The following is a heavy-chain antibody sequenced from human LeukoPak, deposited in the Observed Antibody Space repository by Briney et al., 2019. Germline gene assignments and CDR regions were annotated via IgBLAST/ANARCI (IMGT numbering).Heavy chain of an antibody. CDR1: GGSISSYY. J-gene: IGHJ6*02. CDR3: ARARYSLEDYYYYYGMDV. D-gene: IGHD1-1*01. V-gene: IGHV4-59*12. CDR2: IYYSGSA. Sequence: SETLSLTCTVSGGSISSYYWSWIRQPPGKGLEWIGYIYYSGSANYNPSLKSRVTISVDKSKNQFSLKLSSVTAADTAVYYCARARYSLEDYYYYYGMDVWGQGTTVTVSS.